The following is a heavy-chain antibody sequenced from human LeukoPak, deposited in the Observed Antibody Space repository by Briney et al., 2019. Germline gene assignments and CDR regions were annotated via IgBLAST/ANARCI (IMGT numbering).Heavy chain of an antibody. CDR1: GGSINTGSYW. CDR2: IFFNGNT. V-gene: IGHV4-39*01. J-gene: IGHJ5*02. CDR3: ARQDDQDHGDPNLFDP. D-gene: IGHD4-17*01. Sequence: SETLSLTCSISGGSINTGSYWWGWIRQTPGKGLEFIGSIFFNGNTFYNPSLKSRVTISVDNFNDQFSLRLTSVTAADTAIYYCARQDDQDHGDPNLFDPWGQGILVTVSS.